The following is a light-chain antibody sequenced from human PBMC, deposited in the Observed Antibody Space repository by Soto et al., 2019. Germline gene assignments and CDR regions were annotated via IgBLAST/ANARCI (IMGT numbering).Light chain of an antibody. J-gene: IGKJ2*01. Sequence: EIVLTQSPGTLSLSPGERATLSCRASQSVSSSYLAWYQQQPGQSPRLLIYGASSRATGIPDRFSGSGSGTDFTLNISRLEPEDFAVYYCHQYGSSPYTFGQGTKLEIK. CDR2: GAS. CDR3: HQYGSSPYT. CDR1: QSVSSSY. V-gene: IGKV3-20*01.